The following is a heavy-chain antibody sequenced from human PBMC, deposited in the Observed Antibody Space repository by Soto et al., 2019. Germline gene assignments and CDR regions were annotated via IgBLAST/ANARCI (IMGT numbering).Heavy chain of an antibody. CDR3: ARRSVTTYHFFDY. CDR1: GFTFNTYD. CDR2: INKASIYI. V-gene: IGHV3-21*01. Sequence: EVQLVESGGGLVKPGGSLRLSCAASGFTFNTYDMDWVRQAPGKGREWVSSINKASIYIYYADSVRGRFTISRDNAKNSLYLQINSLRVEDTAVYYCARRSVTTYHFFDYWGQGTLVTVSS. D-gene: IGHD4-17*01. J-gene: IGHJ4*02.